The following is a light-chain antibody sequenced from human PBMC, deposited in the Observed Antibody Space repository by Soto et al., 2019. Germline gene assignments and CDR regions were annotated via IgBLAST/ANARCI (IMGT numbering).Light chain of an antibody. J-gene: IGKJ1*01. V-gene: IGKV3-20*01. CDR1: QTVRPNS. CDR2: DES. CDR3: QHFRDSST. Sequence: IVLTQSPGTLSFSPGERATLSCRASQTVRPNSLAWYQQKRGQAPRLLIYDESTRATSVPDRFSGSGSGTDFTLSISRLEPEDFAVYYCQHFRDSSTFGQGTKVDIK.